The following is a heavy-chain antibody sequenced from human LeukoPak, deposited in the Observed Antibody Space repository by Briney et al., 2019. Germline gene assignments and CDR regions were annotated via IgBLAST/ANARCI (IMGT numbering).Heavy chain of an antibody. D-gene: IGHD3-10*01. J-gene: IGHJ6*02. CDR2: IIPILGIA. CDR1: GGTFSSYA. Sequence: GATVKVSYKASGGTFSSYAISWVRQAPGQGLEWMGRIIPILGIANYAQKFQGRVTITADKSTSTAFMELSSLRSEDTAVYYCARDPPPGWFEENMDVWGQGTTVTVSS. V-gene: IGHV1-69*04. CDR3: ARDPPPGWFEENMDV.